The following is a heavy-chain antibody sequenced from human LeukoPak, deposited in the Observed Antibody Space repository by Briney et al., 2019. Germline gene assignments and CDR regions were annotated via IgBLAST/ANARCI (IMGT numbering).Heavy chain of an antibody. CDR3: ARGRGGELIDY. D-gene: IGHD1-26*01. CDR1: GGSFIGYY. CDR2: INHSGST. J-gene: IGHJ4*02. Sequence: SLSLTGALFGGSFIGYYWSWIRPPPRKGWEWIGEINHSGSTNYNPSLKSRVPISVDTSKNQFSLRLSSVTVADTAVYYCARGRGGELIDYWGQGTLVTVSS. V-gene: IGHV4-34*01.